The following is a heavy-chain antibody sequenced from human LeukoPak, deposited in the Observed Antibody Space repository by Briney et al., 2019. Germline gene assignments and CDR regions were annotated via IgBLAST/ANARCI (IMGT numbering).Heavy chain of an antibody. CDR3: ARGILGKRWTAKGEKNDY. CDR1: GYTFTSYG. CDR2: ISAYNGNT. D-gene: IGHD3/OR15-3a*01. J-gene: IGHJ4*02. Sequence: GASVKVSCKASGYTFTSYGISWVRQAPGQGLEWMGWISAYNGNTNYAQKLQGRVTMTRNTSISTAYMELSSLRSEDTAVYYCARGILGKRWTAKGEKNDYWGQGTLVTVSS. V-gene: IGHV1-18*01.